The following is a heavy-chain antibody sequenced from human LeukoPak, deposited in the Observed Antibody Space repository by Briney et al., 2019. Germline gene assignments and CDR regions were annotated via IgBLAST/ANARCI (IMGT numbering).Heavy chain of an antibody. CDR1: GGSFSGYY. V-gene: IGHV4-34*01. J-gene: IGHJ4*02. D-gene: IGHD5-24*01. Sequence: SETPSLTCAVYGGSFSGYYWSWIRQPPGKGLEWIGEINHSGSTNYNPSLKSRVTISVDTSKNQFSLKLSSATAADTAMYYCARDGPLLHTFDYWGQGTLVTVSS. CDR3: ARDGPLLHTFDY. CDR2: INHSGST.